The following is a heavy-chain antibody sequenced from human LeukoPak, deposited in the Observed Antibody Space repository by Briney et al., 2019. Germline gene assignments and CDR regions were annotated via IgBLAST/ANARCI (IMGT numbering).Heavy chain of an antibody. CDR2: INHSGST. Sequence: SETLSLTCAVYGGSFSGYYWSWIRQPPGKGLEWIGEINHSGSTNYNPSLKSRVTISVDTSKNQFSLKLSSVTAADTAVYYCARTIRSSWYIPYYMDVWGKGTTVTVPS. D-gene: IGHD6-13*01. CDR3: ARTIRSSWYIPYYMDV. V-gene: IGHV4-34*01. CDR1: GGSFSGYY. J-gene: IGHJ6*03.